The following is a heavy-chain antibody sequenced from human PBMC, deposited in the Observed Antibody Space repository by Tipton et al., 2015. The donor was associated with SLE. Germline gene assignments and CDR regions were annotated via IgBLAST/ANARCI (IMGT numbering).Heavy chain of an antibody. Sequence: SLRLSCAASGFTFSSYEMNWVRQVPGKGLEWVSYINSRGSTMYYADSVKGRFTISRDNAKNSLYLQMNTLRVEDTAIYYCARVAAVDYSFDSWGQGTLVTVSS. D-gene: IGHD6-13*01. V-gene: IGHV3-48*03. CDR2: INSRGSTM. J-gene: IGHJ4*02. CDR1: GFTFSSYE. CDR3: ARVAAVDYSFDS.